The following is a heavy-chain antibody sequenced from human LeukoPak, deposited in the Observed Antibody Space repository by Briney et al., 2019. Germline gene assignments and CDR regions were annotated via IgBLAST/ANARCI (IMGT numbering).Heavy chain of an antibody. J-gene: IGHJ5*02. Sequence: ASVKVSCKVSGYTLTELSMHWVRQAPGKGLEWMGGFDPEDDETIYAQKFQGRVTMTEDTSTDTAYMELSSLRSEDTAVYYCAAVPAAISQGWFDPWGQGTLVTVSS. D-gene: IGHD2-2*01. CDR2: FDPEDDET. CDR1: GYTLTELS. CDR3: AAVPAAISQGWFDP. V-gene: IGHV1-24*01.